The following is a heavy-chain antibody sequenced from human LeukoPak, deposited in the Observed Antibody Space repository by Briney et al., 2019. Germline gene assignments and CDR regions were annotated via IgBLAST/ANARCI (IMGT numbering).Heavy chain of an antibody. D-gene: IGHD3-22*01. CDR2: IKQDGSEK. CDR3: ARAPPIVVVTTLFDY. J-gene: IGHJ4*02. Sequence: GGSLRLSCAASGFTFSSYWMSWVRQAPGKGLEWVANIKQDGSEKYYVDSVKGRFTISRDNAKNSLYLQMNSLRAEDTAVYYCARAPPIVVVTTLFDYWGQGTLVTVSS. CDR1: GFTFSSYW. V-gene: IGHV3-7*01.